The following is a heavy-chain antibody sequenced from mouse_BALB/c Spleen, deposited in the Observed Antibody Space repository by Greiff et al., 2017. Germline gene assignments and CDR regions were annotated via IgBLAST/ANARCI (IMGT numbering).Heavy chain of an antibody. Sequence: EVHLVESGGDLVKPGGSLKLSCAASGFTFSSYGMSWVRQTPDKRLEWVATISSGGSYTYYPDSVKGRFTISRDNAKNTLYLQMSSLKSEDTAMYYCARPELTGTWFAYWGQGTLVTVSA. CDR2: ISSGGSYT. CDR1: GFTFSSYG. D-gene: IGHD4-1*01. V-gene: IGHV5-6*01. CDR3: ARPELTGTWFAY. J-gene: IGHJ3*01.